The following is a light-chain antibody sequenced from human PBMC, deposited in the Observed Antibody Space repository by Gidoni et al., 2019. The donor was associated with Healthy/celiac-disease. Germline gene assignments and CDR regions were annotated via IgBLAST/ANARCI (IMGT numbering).Light chain of an antibody. Sequence: SYVLTQPPSVAVAPGQTARMTCGGNNIGSKSVHWYQQKPGQAPVLVVYDASDRPSGIPERFSCSNSGNTATLPISRVDAGDEADYYCQVWDSSSDHPVVFGGGTKLTVL. V-gene: IGLV3-21*02. CDR1: NIGSKS. CDR3: QVWDSSSDHPVV. CDR2: DAS. J-gene: IGLJ2*01.